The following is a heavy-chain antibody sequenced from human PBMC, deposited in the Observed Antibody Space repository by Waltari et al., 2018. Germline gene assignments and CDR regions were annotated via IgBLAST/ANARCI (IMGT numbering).Heavy chain of an antibody. CDR2: ISGSGVSI. CDR3: ARDSAWDSWTGQNYGVDV. D-gene: IGHD3-3*01. J-gene: IGHJ6*02. Sequence: DVHLVESGGRLVQPGGSLGVSCEGSGFTLGSYEMNWVRQRPGKGLEWLSSISGSGVSIYYADSVKGRFTVSRDNAKNSLYLQMNSLRVEDTGVYYCARDSAWDSWTGQNYGVDVWGQGTTVIVS. V-gene: IGHV3-48*03. CDR1: GFTLGSYE.